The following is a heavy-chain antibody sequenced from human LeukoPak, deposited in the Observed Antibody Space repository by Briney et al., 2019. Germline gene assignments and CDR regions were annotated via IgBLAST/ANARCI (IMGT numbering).Heavy chain of an antibody. D-gene: IGHD3-16*01. J-gene: IGHJ3*02. Sequence: TSETLSLTCTVSGGSISSYYWSWIRQPPGKGLEWIGYIYHSGSTYYNPSLKSRVTISVDRSKNQFSLKLSSVTAADTAVYYCARDARYGYDAFDIWGQGTMVTVSS. CDR3: ARDARYGYDAFDI. V-gene: IGHV4-59*12. CDR2: IYHSGST. CDR1: GGSISSYY.